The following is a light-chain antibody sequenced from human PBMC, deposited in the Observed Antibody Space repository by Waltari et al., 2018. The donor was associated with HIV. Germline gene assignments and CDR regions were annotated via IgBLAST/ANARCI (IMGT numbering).Light chain of an antibody. V-gene: IGLV3-1*01. Sequence: SYDLTQPPSVSVSSGQTAPVPCSGATLGPNSVSWYQQRSGQSPVLVIYQDTKRPPGIPERFFGSTSENTATLTINETQPLDEAHYSCQAWDSGTIVFGGGTSLTVL. CDR3: QAWDSGTIV. CDR2: QDT. CDR1: TLGPNS. J-gene: IGLJ3*02.